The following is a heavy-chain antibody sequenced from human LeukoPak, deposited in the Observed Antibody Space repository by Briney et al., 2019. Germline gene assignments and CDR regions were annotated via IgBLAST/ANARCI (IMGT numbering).Heavy chain of an antibody. Sequence: SGGSLRLSCAASGSTFSSYAMHWVRQAPGKGLEWVAVISYDGSNKYYADSVKGRFTISRDNSKNTLYLQMNSLRAEDTAVYYCARDDSGSYYLDYWGQGTLVTVSS. CDR1: GSTFSSYA. V-gene: IGHV3-30-3*01. CDR2: ISYDGSNK. J-gene: IGHJ4*02. CDR3: ARDDSGSYYLDY. D-gene: IGHD3-10*01.